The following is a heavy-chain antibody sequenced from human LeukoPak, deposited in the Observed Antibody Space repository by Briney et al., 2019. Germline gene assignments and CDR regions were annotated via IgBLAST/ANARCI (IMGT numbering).Heavy chain of an antibody. CDR1: GYTFSSYG. CDR3: ARDPKLVVVPAAITRDYYYYGMDV. D-gene: IGHD2-2*01. V-gene: IGHV1-18*04. Sequence: ASVKVSCKASGYTFSSYGISWVRQAPGQGLEWMGWISGYNGNRYYGQKFQGRVTMTTDTSATTAYMELTGLRSDDTAVYYCARDPKLVVVPAAITRDYYYYGMDVWGQGTTVTVSS. J-gene: IGHJ6*02. CDR2: ISGYNGNR.